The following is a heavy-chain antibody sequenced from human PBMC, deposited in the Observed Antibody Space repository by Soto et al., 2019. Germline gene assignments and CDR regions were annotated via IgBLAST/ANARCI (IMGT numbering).Heavy chain of an antibody. CDR3: ARDQVDRWYFDL. D-gene: IGHD5-12*01. Sequence: QVQLQESGPGLVKPSQTLSLTCTVSGGSISSGGYYWSWIRQHPGMGLEWIGYIYYSGSTYYNPSLKSRVTISVDTSKNQFSLKLSSVTAADTAVYYCARDQVDRWYFDLWGRGTLVTVSS. V-gene: IGHV4-31*03. CDR1: GGSISSGGYY. CDR2: IYYSGST. J-gene: IGHJ2*01.